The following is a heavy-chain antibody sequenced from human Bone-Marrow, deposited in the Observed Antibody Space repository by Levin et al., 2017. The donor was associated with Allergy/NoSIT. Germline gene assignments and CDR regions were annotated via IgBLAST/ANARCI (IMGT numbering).Heavy chain of an antibody. D-gene: IGHD6-6*01. CDR2: IKQDGSEK. V-gene: IGHV3-7*01. CDR3: ARLRRARLDY. CDR1: GFTFSSYW. J-gene: IGHJ4*02. Sequence: GESLKISCAASGFTFSSYWMSWVRQAPGKGLEWVANIKQDGSEKYYVDSVKGRFTISRDNAKNSLYLQMNSLRAEDTAVYYCARLRRARLDYWGQGTLVTVSS.